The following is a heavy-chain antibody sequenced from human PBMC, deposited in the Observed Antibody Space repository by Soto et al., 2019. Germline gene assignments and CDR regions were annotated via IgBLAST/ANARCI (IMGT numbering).Heavy chain of an antibody. D-gene: IGHD3-3*01. CDR1: GFTVSSNY. Sequence: EVQLVESGGGLIQPGGSLRLSCAASGFTVSSNYMSWVRQAPGKGLEWVSVIYSGGSTYYADSVKGRFTISRDNSKNTLYLQMNSLRAEDTAVYYCARDRTIFGVVSYYGMDVWGQGTTVTVSS. CDR3: ARDRTIFGVVSYYGMDV. J-gene: IGHJ6*02. CDR2: IYSGGST. V-gene: IGHV3-53*01.